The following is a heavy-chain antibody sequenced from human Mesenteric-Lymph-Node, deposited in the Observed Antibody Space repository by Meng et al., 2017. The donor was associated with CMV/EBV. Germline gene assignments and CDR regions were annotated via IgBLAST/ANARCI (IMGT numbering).Heavy chain of an antibody. CDR3: TRGGGGSRRYD. J-gene: IGHJ4*02. CDR1: GFTVSSYA. V-gene: IGHV3-21*01. Sequence: SCAASGFTVSSYALNWVRQAQGKGLEWVSSISGLRGDIYYADSVKGRFTISRDNAKNSLYLQMNSLTAEDTAVYYCTRGGGGSRRYDWGQGTLVTVSS. CDR2: ISGLRGDI. D-gene: IGHD2-15*01.